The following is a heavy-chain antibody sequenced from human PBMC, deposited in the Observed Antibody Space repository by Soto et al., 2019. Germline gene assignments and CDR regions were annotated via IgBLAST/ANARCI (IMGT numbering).Heavy chain of an antibody. CDR1: GGTFSSYT. CDR3: ARDPSAGDSAGY. Sequence: QVQLVQSGAVVKKPGSSVEVSCKASGGTFSSYTISWVRQAPGQGLEWMGRIIPILGIANYAQKFQGRVTITADKSTSTAYMELSSLRSEDTAVYYCARDPSAGDSAGYWGQGTLVTVSS. J-gene: IGHJ4*02. D-gene: IGHD2-21*01. V-gene: IGHV1-69*08. CDR2: IIPILGIA.